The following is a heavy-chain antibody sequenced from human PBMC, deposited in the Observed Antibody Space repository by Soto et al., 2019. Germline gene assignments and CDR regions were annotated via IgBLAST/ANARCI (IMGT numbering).Heavy chain of an antibody. Sequence: PSETLSLTCTVSGGSISSYYWSWIRQPPGKGLEWIGYIYYSGSTNYNPSLKSRVTISVDTSKNQFSLKLSSVTAEDTATYYCVRSWGVYCTSARCYSPWFDPWGQGTLVTVSS. V-gene: IGHV4-59*01. CDR3: VRSWGVYCTSARCYSPWFDP. CDR2: IYYSGST. D-gene: IGHD2-2*02. CDR1: GGSISSYY. J-gene: IGHJ5*02.